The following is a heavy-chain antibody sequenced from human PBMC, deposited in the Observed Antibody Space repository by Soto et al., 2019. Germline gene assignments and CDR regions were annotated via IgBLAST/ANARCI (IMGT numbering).Heavy chain of an antibody. Sequence: PSETLSLTCTVSGDSVSSYYWSWIRQAQGKGMEWLGYIYYIGSTKYNPSLKSRVTISVDTSKNQFSLKLTSVTAADTAVYYCARANSNYIIKWFDPWGQGTLATVSS. J-gene: IGHJ5*02. D-gene: IGHD4-4*01. CDR3: ARANSNYIIKWFDP. V-gene: IGHV4-59*02. CDR2: IYYIGST. CDR1: GDSVSSYY.